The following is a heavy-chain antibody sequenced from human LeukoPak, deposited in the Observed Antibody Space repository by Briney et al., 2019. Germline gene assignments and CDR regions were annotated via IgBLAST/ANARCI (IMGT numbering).Heavy chain of an antibody. Sequence: GGSLRLSCSASGFTFSSFSMSWVRQAPGKGLEWVSALSASGGSSDYAASMKGRFTISRDNSQNSLYLQLNSLTAEDTAVYYCAKSLERARWFYFDYWGQGTLVTVSS. D-gene: IGHD1-26*01. CDR1: GFTFSSFS. CDR2: LSASGGSS. J-gene: IGHJ4*02. V-gene: IGHV3-23*01. CDR3: AKSLERARWFYFDY.